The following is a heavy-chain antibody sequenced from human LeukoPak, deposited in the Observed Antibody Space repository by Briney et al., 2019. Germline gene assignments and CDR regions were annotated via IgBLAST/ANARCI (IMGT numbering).Heavy chain of an antibody. D-gene: IGHD7-27*01. CDR3: ARDITGDPPPYYFDY. CDR1: GFTFSNYG. J-gene: IGHJ4*02. CDR2: MWFDGSQK. Sequence: GGSLRLSCAASGFTFSNYGLHWVRQAPGEGLEWLAVMWFDGSQKYYADSVKGRFTISRDNSKSMLYLQMNSLRAEDTAVYYCARDITGDPPPYYFDYWGQGSLVTVSS. V-gene: IGHV3-33*01.